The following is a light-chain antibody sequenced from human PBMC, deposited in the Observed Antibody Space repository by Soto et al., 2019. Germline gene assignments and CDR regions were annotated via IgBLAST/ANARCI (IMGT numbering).Light chain of an antibody. CDR1: QSVSSSY. CDR2: GAS. CDR3: QQYGSSPPT. J-gene: IGKJ4*01. V-gene: IGKV3-20*01. Sequence: EIVVKQSPGTLPLSPGERATLSCRASQSVSSSYLAWYQQKPGQAPRLLIYGASSRATGIPDRFSGSGSGTDLTLTISRLEPEDLAVYYCQQYGSSPPTVGGGTKVEIK.